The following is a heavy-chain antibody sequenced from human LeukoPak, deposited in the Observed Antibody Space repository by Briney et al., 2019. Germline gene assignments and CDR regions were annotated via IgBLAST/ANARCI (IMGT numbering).Heavy chain of an antibody. D-gene: IGHD6-6*01. CDR1: GGSISSYY. CDR2: IYYRGST. J-gene: IGHJ6*02. CDR3: ARFCLSQCSSSYYYGMDV. Sequence: SETLSLTCTVSGGSISSYYWSWIRQPPGKGLEWIGYIYYRGSTNYNPSLKSRVTISVDTSKNQFSLKLSSVTAADTAVYYCARFCLSQCSSSYYYGMDVWGQGTTVTVSS. V-gene: IGHV4-59*01.